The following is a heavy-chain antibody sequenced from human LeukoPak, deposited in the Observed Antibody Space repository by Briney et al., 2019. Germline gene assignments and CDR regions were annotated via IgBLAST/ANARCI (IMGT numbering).Heavy chain of an antibody. J-gene: IGHJ4*02. V-gene: IGHV1-2*02. CDR1: GYTFTGYF. Sequence: GASVRVSCKASGYTFTGYFMHWVRQAPGQGLEWMGWINCNSGGTKYPQKFQGRVSMTRDTSINTAYLELSSLRSDDTAVYYCARDLMIVGGVTDPRIRGHWGQGTLVPVSS. CDR2: INCNSGGT. D-gene: IGHD3-3*01. CDR3: ARDLMIVGGVTDPRIRGH.